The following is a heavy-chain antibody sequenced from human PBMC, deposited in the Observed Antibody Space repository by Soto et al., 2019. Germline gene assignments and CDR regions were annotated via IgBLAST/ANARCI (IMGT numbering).Heavy chain of an antibody. V-gene: IGHV1-18*04. CDR3: AVFPNSGSFDD. CDR2: ISAYNGNT. D-gene: IGHD1-26*01. CDR1: GYTFTSYG. J-gene: IGHJ4*02. Sequence: ASVKVSCKASGYTFTSYGISWVRQAPGQGLEWTGWISAYNGNTNYAQKLQGRVTMTTDTSTSTAYMELRSLRSDDTAVYYCAVFPNSGSFDDSGQGTLLTVSS.